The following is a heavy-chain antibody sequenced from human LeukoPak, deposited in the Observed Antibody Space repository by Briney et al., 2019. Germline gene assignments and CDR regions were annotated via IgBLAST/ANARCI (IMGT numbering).Heavy chain of an antibody. V-gene: IGHV3-74*01. Sequence: GGSVRLSCAASGFTFSSHLMHWVRQAQGTGLVWVSSVKSDGTATNYADSVKGRFTISRDNAKNTLYLQMNSLRVEDTAVYYCVRKFATGDWGQGTLVTVSS. CDR1: GFTFSSHL. CDR2: VKSDGTAT. D-gene: IGHD1-14*01. J-gene: IGHJ4*02. CDR3: VRKFATGD.